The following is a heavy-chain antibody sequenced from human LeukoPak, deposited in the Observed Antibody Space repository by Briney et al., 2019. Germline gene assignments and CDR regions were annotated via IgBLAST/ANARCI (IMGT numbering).Heavy chain of an antibody. CDR3: AKVNYHGSGSYRVYYYGLDV. V-gene: IGHV3-30*18. J-gene: IGHJ6*04. CDR2: ISYDGSNK. Sequence: PGGSLRLSCAASGFTFSNYGMHWVRQAPGKGLEWVAVISYDGSNKYYADSVKGRFTISRDNSKNTLYLQMNSLRAGDTAVYYCAKVNYHGSGSYRVYYYGLDVWGKGTTVTVSS. D-gene: IGHD3-10*01. CDR1: GFTFSNYG.